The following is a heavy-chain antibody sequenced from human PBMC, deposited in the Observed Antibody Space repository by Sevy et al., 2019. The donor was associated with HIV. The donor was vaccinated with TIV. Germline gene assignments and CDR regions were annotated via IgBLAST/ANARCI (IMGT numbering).Heavy chain of an antibody. CDR3: ASEGDTAMVSDY. Sequence: GGSLRLSCAAPGFTFSSYAMHWVRQAPGKGLEWVAVISYDGSNKYYADSVKGRFTISRDNSKNTLYLQMNSLRAEDTAVYYCASEGDTAMVSDYWGQGTLVTVSS. CDR1: GFTFSSYA. V-gene: IGHV3-30-3*01. CDR2: ISYDGSNK. D-gene: IGHD5-18*01. J-gene: IGHJ4*02.